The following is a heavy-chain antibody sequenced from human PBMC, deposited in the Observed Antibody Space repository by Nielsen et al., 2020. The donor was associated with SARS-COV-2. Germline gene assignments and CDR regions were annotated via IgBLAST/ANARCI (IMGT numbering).Heavy chain of an antibody. D-gene: IGHD6-25*01. Sequence: GESLKISCAASGFTFSSYGMNWVRQAPGKGLECVSIIYSGGTTYYVDSVKGRFTISRDNSKNTMYLQMNSLRAEDTAVYYCARDPRYRSGVWGQGTTVTVSS. CDR2: IYSGGTT. CDR3: ARDPRYRSGV. V-gene: IGHV3-53*01. J-gene: IGHJ6*02. CDR1: GFTFSSYG.